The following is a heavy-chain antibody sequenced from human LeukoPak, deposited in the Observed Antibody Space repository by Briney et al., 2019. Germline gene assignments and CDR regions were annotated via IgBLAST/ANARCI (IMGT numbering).Heavy chain of an antibody. CDR3: ASKWYCGGDCYYQIDF. J-gene: IGHJ4*02. D-gene: IGHD2-21*02. CDR2: ISSDESNK. CDR1: GFTFSSYV. V-gene: IGHV3-30*03. Sequence: GGSLRLSCAASGFTFSSYVMHWARQAPGKGLEWVALISSDESNKYYADSVKGRFTISRDNSKNTVYVQMNSLRAEDTAVYYCASKWYCGGDCYYQIDFWGQGTLVTVSS.